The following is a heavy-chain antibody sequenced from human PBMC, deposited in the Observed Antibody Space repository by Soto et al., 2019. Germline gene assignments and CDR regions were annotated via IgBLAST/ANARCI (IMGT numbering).Heavy chain of an antibody. Sequence: QVQLVQSGAEVKKPGASVKVSCKASGYTFTSYGISWVRQAPGQGLEWMGWISAYNGNTNYAQKLQGRVTMTTDPSTSTAYMELRSLRSDDTAVYYCAREGSVVGSSWYEGWFDPWGQGTLVTVSS. CDR2: ISAYNGNT. D-gene: IGHD6-13*01. V-gene: IGHV1-18*01. CDR1: GYTFTSYG. J-gene: IGHJ5*02. CDR3: AREGSVVGSSWYEGWFDP.